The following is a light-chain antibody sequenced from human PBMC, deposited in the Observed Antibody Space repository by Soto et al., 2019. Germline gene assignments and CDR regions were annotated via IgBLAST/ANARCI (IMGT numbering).Light chain of an antibody. V-gene: IGKV1-5*03. J-gene: IGKJ1*01. CDR2: KAS. CDR3: QQYNSYRT. CDR1: QTISSW. Sequence: DIQMTQSASTMSGSVGDRVTITCRASQTISSWLAWYQQKPGKAPKILIYKASSLESGVPSRFSGSGSGTEFTLTISSMKPDDFATYYCQQYNSYRTFGQGTKVDIK.